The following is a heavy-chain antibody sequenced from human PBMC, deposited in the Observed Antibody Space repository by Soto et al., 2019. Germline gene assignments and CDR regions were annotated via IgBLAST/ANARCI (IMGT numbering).Heavy chain of an antibody. CDR3: ATLGYSGYEGFDI. CDR2: IIPIFGTA. V-gene: IGHV1-69*13. D-gene: IGHD5-12*01. J-gene: IGHJ3*02. CDR1: GGTFSSYA. Sequence: SVKVSCKASGGTFSSYAISWVRQAPGQGLEWMGGIIPIFGTANYAQKFQGRVTITADESTSTAYMELSSLRSEDTAVYYCATLGYSGYEGFDIWGQGTMVTVSS.